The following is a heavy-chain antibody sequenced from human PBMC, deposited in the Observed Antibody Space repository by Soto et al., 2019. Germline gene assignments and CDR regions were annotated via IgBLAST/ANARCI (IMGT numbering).Heavy chain of an antibody. CDR3: ARLPALYCSSTSCRAYYMDV. CDR2: INHSGST. Sequence: SETLSLTCAVYGGSFSGYYWSWIRQPPGKGLEWIGEINHSGSTNYNPSLKSRVTISVDTSKNQFSLKLSSVTAADTAVYYCARLPALYCSSTSCRAYYMDVWGKGTTVTVSS. V-gene: IGHV4-34*01. J-gene: IGHJ6*03. CDR1: GGSFSGYY. D-gene: IGHD2-2*01.